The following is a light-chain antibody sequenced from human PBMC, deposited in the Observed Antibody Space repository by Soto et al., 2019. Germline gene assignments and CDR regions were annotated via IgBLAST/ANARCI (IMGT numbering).Light chain of an antibody. J-gene: IGKJ2*01. Sequence: DIQMTQSPSSLYASVGDRVTITCRAIQGFSNSLAWYQQKPGRAPKLLMYAASTLQSGVPSRFSGSGSGTAFTLTMSSLQPEDFATYHCQYYSCAPYTFGQRTKLEI. CDR3: QYYSCAPYT. CDR1: QGFSNS. CDR2: AAS. V-gene: IGKV1-27*01.